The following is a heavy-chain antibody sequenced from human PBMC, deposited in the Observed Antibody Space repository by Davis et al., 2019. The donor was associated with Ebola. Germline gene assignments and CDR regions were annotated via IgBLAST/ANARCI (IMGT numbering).Heavy chain of an antibody. J-gene: IGHJ6*02. CDR2: ISSSGSTI. D-gene: IGHD6-19*01. V-gene: IGHV3-11*01. CDR3: ARDPAEYSSGWLFYYYYGMDV. Sequence: GESLKISCAASGFTFSDYYMSWIRQAPGKGLEWVSYISSSGSTIYYADSVKGRFTISRDNAKNSLYLQMNSLRAEDTAVYYCARDPAEYSSGWLFYYYYGMDVWGQGTTVTVSS. CDR1: GFTFSDYY.